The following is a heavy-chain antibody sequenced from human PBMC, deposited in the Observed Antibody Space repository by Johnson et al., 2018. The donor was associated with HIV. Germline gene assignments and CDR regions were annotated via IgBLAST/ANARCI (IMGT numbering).Heavy chain of an antibody. V-gene: IGHV3-30*04. CDR1: GFTFSRYA. Sequence: QVQLVESGGGVVQPGRSLRLSCAASGFTFSRYAMHWVRQAPGKGLEWVAVLSYDGSTKYYADSVKGRLTISRDNSKSTVYMQMTSLRVEDTAVYYCAKDLRGRAGAIEAFDIWGQGTIVTVSS. J-gene: IGHJ3*02. D-gene: IGHD6-19*01. CDR2: LSYDGSTK. CDR3: AKDLRGRAGAIEAFDI.